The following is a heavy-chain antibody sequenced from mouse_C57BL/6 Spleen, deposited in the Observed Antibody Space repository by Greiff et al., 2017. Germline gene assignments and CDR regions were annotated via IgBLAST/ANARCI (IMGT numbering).Heavy chain of an antibody. V-gene: IGHV1-69*01. CDR2: IDPSDSYT. J-gene: IGHJ4*01. Sequence: QVQLQQPGAELVMPGASVKLSCKASGYTFTSYWMHGVKQRPGQGLEWIGEIDPSDSYTNYNQKFKGKSTLTVDKSSSTAYMQLSSLTSEDSAVYYCARRSRDAMDYWGQGTSVTVSS. D-gene: IGHD1-1*01. CDR3: ARRSRDAMDY. CDR1: GYTFTSYW.